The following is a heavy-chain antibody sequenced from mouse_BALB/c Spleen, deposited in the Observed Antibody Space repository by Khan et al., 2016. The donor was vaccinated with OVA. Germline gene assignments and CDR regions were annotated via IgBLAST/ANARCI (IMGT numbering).Heavy chain of an antibody. CDR2: IISGDIYT. Sequence: EVQLVESGGDLVKPGGSLKLSCAASGFTFSSYGMSWVRQTPDKRLEWVAIIISGDIYTYYPDSVKERFTISRDNAKNTLYLQMSSLKSEDTAMYYCARQGYGGGFAYWGQGTLVTVSA. V-gene: IGHV5-6*01. CDR1: GFTFSSYG. CDR3: ARQGYGGGFAY. D-gene: IGHD1-1*01. J-gene: IGHJ3*01.